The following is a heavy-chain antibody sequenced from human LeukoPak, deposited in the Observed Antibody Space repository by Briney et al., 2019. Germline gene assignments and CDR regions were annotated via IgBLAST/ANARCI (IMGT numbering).Heavy chain of an antibody. V-gene: IGHV3-74*01. CDR2: INTDGSST. J-gene: IGHJ4*02. CDR3: ARLRPGYLDY. CDR1: GFTFSSYW. Sequence: GGSLRLSCAASGFTFSSYWMHWVRQAPGKGLMWVSGINTDGSSTSYADSVKGRFTISRDNAENSVYLHMSSLRAEDTAIYYCARLRPGYLDYWGQGTLVTVSS.